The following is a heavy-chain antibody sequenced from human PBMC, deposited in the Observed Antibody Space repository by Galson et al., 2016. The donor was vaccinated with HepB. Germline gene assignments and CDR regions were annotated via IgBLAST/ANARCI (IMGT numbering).Heavy chain of an antibody. J-gene: IGHJ4*02. CDR1: GFTFSNYW. V-gene: IGHV3-74*01. CDR3: ASELAAGY. D-gene: IGHD5-24*01. CDR2: IYRDGSRT. Sequence: SLRLSCAASGFTFSNYWMHWVRQAPGKGLVWVSRIYRDGSRTDYADSMRGRFTISRDNAKTTVYLQMNSLRAEDTAVYYCASELAAGYWGQGMLVTVSS.